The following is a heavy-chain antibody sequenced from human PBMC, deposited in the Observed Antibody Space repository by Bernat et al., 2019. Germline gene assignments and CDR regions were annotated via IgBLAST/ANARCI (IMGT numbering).Heavy chain of an antibody. CDR2: ISAYNGNT. CDR3: ARSAYGETKYYDDGMDV. D-gene: IGHD1/OR15-1a*01. CDR1: GYTFTSYG. V-gene: IGHV1-18*01. Sequence: QVQLVQSGAEVKKPGASVKVSCKASGYTFTSYGISWVRQAPGQGLEWMGWISAYNGNTNYAQKLQGRVTMTTDTSTSTAYMELRSLRSDNTAVYYCARSAYGETKYYDDGMDVWGQETTVTVSS. J-gene: IGHJ6*02.